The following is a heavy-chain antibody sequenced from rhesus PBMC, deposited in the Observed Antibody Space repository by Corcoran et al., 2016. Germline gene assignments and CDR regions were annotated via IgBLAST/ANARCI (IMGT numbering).Heavy chain of an antibody. V-gene: IGHV3S18*01. J-gene: IGHJ4*01. CDR3: AMSQTYGGGNPHN. Sequence: EVQLVESGGGLSKPGGSLRLSCAASGFSFSDHYMYWVRQAPGKGLEWVSGISCPGVGTSNANTVRGSSPRPGRPPKTPRYLQKNGWTAKATAACTGAMSQTYGGGNPHNGGQVFLVTVS. D-gene: IGHD1-20*01. CDR1: GFSFSDHY. CDR2: ISCPGVGT.